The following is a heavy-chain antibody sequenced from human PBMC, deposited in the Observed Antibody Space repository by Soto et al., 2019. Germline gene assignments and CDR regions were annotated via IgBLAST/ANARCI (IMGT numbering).Heavy chain of an antibody. CDR3: AKNWNWGSLVH. CDR1: GDSISTDY. CDR2: IYYGGST. J-gene: IGHJ4*02. V-gene: IGHV4-59*08. D-gene: IGHD7-27*01. Sequence: SETLSLTCTVSGDSISTDYWSWIRQSPGKGLEWIGFIYYGGSTNYNPSLKSRVTISVGTPKNQFSLKLSSVTAADTAVYYCAKNWNWGSLVHWGQGTLVTVS.